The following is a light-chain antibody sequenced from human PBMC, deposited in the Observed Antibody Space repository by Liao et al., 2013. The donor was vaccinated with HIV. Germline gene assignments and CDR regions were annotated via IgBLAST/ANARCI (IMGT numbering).Light chain of an antibody. V-gene: IGLV3-21*01. CDR2: YDN. J-gene: IGLJ2*01. CDR1: NIGSKR. CDR3: QVWDRGPAL. Sequence: SYELTQPPSVSVAPGKTASITCEGKNIGSKRVHWYQQKPGQAPVVVIYYDNDRPSGIPGRFSGSSSGNTGTLTISGTQPMDEGDYYCQVWDRGPALFGGGTKLTVL.